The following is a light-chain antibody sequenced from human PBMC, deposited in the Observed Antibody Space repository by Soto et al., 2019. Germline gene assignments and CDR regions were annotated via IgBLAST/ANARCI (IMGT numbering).Light chain of an antibody. Sequence: QSALTQPASVSGSPGQSITISCTGTSSDIGDYNYVSWYQQHPGKAPKITIYDVNTRPSGVSNRFSGSKSGNTAYLTISGLQAEDEAEYYCSSYTPSGTGLFGTGTKVTVL. J-gene: IGLJ1*01. CDR1: SSDIGDYNY. V-gene: IGLV2-14*03. CDR3: SSYTPSGTGL. CDR2: DVN.